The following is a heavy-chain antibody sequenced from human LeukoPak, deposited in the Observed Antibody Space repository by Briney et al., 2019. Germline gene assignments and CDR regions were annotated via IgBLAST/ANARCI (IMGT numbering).Heavy chain of an antibody. CDR3: ARAPIVLMVYARNYYYYYMDV. CDR1: GGTFSSYA. D-gene: IGHD2-8*01. Sequence: SVKVSCKASGGTFSSYAISWVRQAPGQGLEWMGGIIPIFGTANYAQTFQGRVTITTDESTSTADMELSRLRSEDTAVYYCARAPIVLMVYARNYYYYYMDVWGKGTTVTVSS. V-gene: IGHV1-69*05. J-gene: IGHJ6*03. CDR2: IIPIFGTA.